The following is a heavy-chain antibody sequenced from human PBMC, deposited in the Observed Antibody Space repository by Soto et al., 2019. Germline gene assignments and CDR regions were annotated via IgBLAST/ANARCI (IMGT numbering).Heavy chain of an antibody. D-gene: IGHD2-2*01. CDR2: ISYDGSSE. J-gene: IGHJ5*02. CDR1: GFTFSNSG. V-gene: IGHV3-30*18. Sequence: QVQLVESGGGVVQPGRSLRLSCAASGFTFSNSGMYWVRQAPGKGLEWVAVISYDGSSEYYADSVKGRFTISRDNSKNTLYLQMNSLSTEDTAVYYCAKDYCSSTRCPFDPWGQGTLVTVSS. CDR3: AKDYCSSTRCPFDP.